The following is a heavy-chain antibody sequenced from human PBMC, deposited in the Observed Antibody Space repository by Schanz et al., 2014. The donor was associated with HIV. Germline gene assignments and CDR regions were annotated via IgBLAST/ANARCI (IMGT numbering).Heavy chain of an antibody. CDR1: GFTFSIYS. Sequence: EVQLEESGGGLVKPGGSLRLSCAASGFTFSIYSMNWVRQAPGKGLEWVSSISSDSSYIFYADSMKGRFTISRDNARNSLYLQIRSLRAEDTAVYYCARGFQGFDYWGQGTLVTVSS. V-gene: IGHV3-21*02. J-gene: IGHJ4*02. CDR2: ISSDSSYI. D-gene: IGHD3-10*01. CDR3: ARGFQGFDY.